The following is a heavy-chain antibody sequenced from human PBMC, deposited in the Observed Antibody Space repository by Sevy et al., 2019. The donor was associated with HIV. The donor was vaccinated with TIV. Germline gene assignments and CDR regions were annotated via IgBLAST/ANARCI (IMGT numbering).Heavy chain of an antibody. CDR1: GFTFSSYD. J-gene: IGHJ4*02. D-gene: IGHD2-2*03. CDR2: IGTAGDT. CDR3: ARANGYCSSTSCEGGYFDY. V-gene: IGHV3-13*01. Sequence: GGSLRLSCAASGFTFSSYDMHWVRQATGKGLEWVSPIGTAGDTYYPDSVKGRFTISRENAKNSLYLQMNSLRAGDTAVYYCARANGYCSSTSCEGGYFDYWGQGTLVTVSS.